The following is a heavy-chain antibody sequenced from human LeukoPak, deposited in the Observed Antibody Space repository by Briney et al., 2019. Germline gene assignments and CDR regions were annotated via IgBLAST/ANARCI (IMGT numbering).Heavy chain of an antibody. CDR2: INHSGST. CDR1: GGSFGGYY. V-gene: IGHV4-34*01. D-gene: IGHD2-21*02. Sequence: SETLSLTCAVSGGSFGGYYWSWIRQPPGKGLEWIGEINHSGSTNYNPSLKSRVTISVDTSKNQFSLKLSSVTAADTAVYYCARGLTYCGGDCYPDNWFDPWGQGTLVTVSS. J-gene: IGHJ5*02. CDR3: ARGLTYCGGDCYPDNWFDP.